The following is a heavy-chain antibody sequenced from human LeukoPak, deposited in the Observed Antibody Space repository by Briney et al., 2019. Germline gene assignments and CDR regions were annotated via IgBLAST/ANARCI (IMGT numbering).Heavy chain of an antibody. J-gene: IGHJ4*02. CDR2: IKQDGSEQ. CDR1: GFIFSSYW. Sequence: PGGSLRLSCAASGFIFSSYWMSWVRQAPGKGLEWVANIKQDGSEQYYVDSAKGRFTISRDNAKNSLYLQMNSLRAEDTAVYYCASLSYWGQGTLVTVSS. CDR3: ASLSY. V-gene: IGHV3-7*01. D-gene: IGHD2/OR15-2a*01.